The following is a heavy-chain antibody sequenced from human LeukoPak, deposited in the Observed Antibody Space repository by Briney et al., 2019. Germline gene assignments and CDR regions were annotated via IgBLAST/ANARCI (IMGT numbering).Heavy chain of an antibody. J-gene: IGHJ5*02. V-gene: IGHV1-46*01. CDR3: ARDHCSGGSCYNWFDP. CDR1: GYTFTSYY. Sequence: ASVKVSCKASGYTFTSYYMHWVRQAPGQGLEWMGIINPSGGSTSYAQKFQGRVTMTRDTSTSTVYMELSSLRAEDTAVYYCARDHCSGGSCYNWFDPWGQGTLVTVSS. CDR2: INPSGGST. D-gene: IGHD2-15*01.